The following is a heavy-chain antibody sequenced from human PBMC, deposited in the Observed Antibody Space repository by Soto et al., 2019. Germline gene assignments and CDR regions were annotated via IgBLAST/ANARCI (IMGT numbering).Heavy chain of an antibody. Sequence: EVQLVESGGGLVKPGGSLRLSCAASGFTFSSYSMNWVRQAPGKGLEWVSSISSSSSYIYYADSVKGRFTISRDNAKNSLYLQMNSLRAEDTAVYYCARVWDYYYYMDVWGKGTTVTVSS. D-gene: IGHD1-26*01. V-gene: IGHV3-21*01. CDR3: ARVWDYYYYMDV. CDR2: ISSSSSYI. CDR1: GFTFSSYS. J-gene: IGHJ6*03.